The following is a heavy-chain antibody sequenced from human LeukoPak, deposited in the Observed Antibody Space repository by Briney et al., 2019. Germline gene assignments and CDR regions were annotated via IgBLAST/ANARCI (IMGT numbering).Heavy chain of an antibody. D-gene: IGHD6-13*01. CDR2: IRSKANSYAT. CDR3: TSSIIAAAGTGY. J-gene: IGHJ4*02. CDR1: GFTFSGSA. V-gene: IGHV3-73*01. Sequence: GGSLRLSCAASGFTFSGSAMHWVRQASGKGLEWDGRIRSKANSYATAYAASVKGRFTISRDDSKNTAYLQMNSLKTEDTAVYYCTSSIIAAAGTGYWGQGTLVTVSS.